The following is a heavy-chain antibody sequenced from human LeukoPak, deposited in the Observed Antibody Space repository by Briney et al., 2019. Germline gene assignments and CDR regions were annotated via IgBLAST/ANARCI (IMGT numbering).Heavy chain of an antibody. CDR3: ARLGAWIQISQGFLDL. CDR1: GGSISSTTYY. Sequence: SETLSLTCTVSGGSISSTTYYWDWIRQPPGRGLEWIGTIYYSGSTYYNPSLKSRVTLSVDTSKNEFSLDLSSVTAADPAVYYCARLGAWIQISQGFLDLWGRGTLVTVSS. V-gene: IGHV4-39*01. CDR2: IYYSGST. D-gene: IGHD5-18*01. J-gene: IGHJ2*01.